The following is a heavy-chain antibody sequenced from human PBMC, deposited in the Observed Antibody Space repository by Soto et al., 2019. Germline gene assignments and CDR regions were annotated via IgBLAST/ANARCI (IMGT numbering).Heavy chain of an antibody. D-gene: IGHD5-12*01. V-gene: IGHV1-69*12. CDR2: IIPIFGTA. CDR3: ASLLRGYSGTGDY. J-gene: IGHJ4*02. Sequence: QVRLVQSGAEVKKPGSSVKVSCKASGGTFSSYAISWVRQAPGQGLEWMGGIIPIFGTAKYAQKFQGRVTITADESTSTAYMELSSLRSEDTAVYYCASLLRGYSGTGDYWGQGTLVTVSS. CDR1: GGTFSSYA.